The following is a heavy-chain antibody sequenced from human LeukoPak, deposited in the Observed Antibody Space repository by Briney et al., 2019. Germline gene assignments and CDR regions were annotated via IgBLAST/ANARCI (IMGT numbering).Heavy chain of an antibody. V-gene: IGHV3-23*01. CDR3: TKRPVVVITTPYFDY. CDR1: GFTFSSYA. D-gene: IGHD3-22*01. J-gene: IGHJ4*02. Sequence: GGSLRLSCAASGFTFSSYAMSWVRQAPGKGLEWVSSISGSGTSTYYADSVKGRITISRDNSKNTLFLQMNSLRAEDTAVYYCTKRPVVVITTPYFDYWGQRTLVTVSS. CDR2: ISGSGTST.